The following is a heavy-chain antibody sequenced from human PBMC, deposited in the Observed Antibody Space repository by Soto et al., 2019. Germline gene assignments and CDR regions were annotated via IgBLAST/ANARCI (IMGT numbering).Heavy chain of an antibody. CDR2: IYYSGST. D-gene: IGHD5-12*01. Sequence: PSLTCTVSGGSISSGGYYWSWIRQHPGKGLEWIGYIYYSGSTYYNPSLKSRVTISVDTSKNQFSLKLSSVTAADTAVYYCARLLSGDDLDFDYWGRGTLVTVSS. CDR3: ARLLSGDDLDFDY. J-gene: IGHJ4*02. V-gene: IGHV4-31*03. CDR1: GGSISSGGYY.